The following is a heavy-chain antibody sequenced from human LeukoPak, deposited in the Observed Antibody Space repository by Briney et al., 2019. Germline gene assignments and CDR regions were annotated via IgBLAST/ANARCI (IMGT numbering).Heavy chain of an antibody. D-gene: IGHD3-3*01. CDR3: ARSDFWSGYSLDY. CDR1: GGSFSGYY. V-gene: IGHV4-34*01. CDR2: INRSGST. J-gene: IGHJ4*02. Sequence: SETLSLTCAVYGGSFSGYYWSWIRQPPGKGLEWIGEINRSGSTNYNPSLKSRLTISVDTSKNQFSLKLSSVTAADTAVYYCARSDFWSGYSLDYWGQGTLVTVSS.